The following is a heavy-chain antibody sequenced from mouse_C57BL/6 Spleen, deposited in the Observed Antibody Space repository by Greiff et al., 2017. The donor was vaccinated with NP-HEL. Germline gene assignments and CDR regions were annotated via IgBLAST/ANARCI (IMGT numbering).Heavy chain of an antibody. CDR1: GFNIKDDY. D-gene: IGHD1-1*01. J-gene: IGHJ4*01. CDR3: TTTTVVARYAMDY. V-gene: IGHV14-4*01. Sequence: EVQLQQSGAELVRPGASVKLSCTASGFNIKDDYMHWVKQRPEQGLEWIGWIDPENGDTEYASKFQGKATITADTSSNTAYLQLSSLTSEDTAVYYCTTTTVVARYAMDYWGQGTSVTVSS. CDR2: IDPENGDT.